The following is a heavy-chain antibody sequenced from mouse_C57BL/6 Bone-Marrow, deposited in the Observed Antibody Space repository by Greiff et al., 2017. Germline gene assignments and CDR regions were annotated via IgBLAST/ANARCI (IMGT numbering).Heavy chain of an antibody. D-gene: IGHD1-1*01. CDR2: IDPEDGDT. CDR3: TTNYYGSSSFDY. CDR1: GFNIKDYF. J-gene: IGHJ2*01. V-gene: IGHV14-1*01. Sequence: EVNVVESGAELVRPGASVKLSCTASGFNIKDYFMHWVKQRPEQGLEWIGRIDPEDGDTEYAPKFQGKATMTADTSSNTAYLQLSSLTSEDTAVYYCTTNYYGSSSFDYWGQGTTLTVSS.